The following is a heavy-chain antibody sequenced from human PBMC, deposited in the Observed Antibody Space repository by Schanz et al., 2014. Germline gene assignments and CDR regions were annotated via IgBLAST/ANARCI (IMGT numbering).Heavy chain of an antibody. J-gene: IGHJ4*02. D-gene: IGHD3-3*01. CDR3: ARHHDFWSGPDGRYLDL. Sequence: QLQLQESGPGLVKPSETLSLTCSVSGASISSTTYYWGWVRQPPGKGLEWIGNIYYSGNTYYNPSLESRFPVSKDPSRTQFSLPLTSVTAADTAVYYCARHHDFWSGPDGRYLDLWGQGTLVTVSS. CDR2: IYYSGNT. V-gene: IGHV4-39*01. CDR1: GASISSTTYY.